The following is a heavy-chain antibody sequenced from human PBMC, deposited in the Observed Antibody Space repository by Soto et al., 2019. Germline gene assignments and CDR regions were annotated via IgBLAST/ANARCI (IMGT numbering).Heavy chain of an antibody. CDR1: GFTFSSYA. V-gene: IGHV3-23*01. J-gene: IGHJ3*02. CDR2: ISGSGGST. Sequence: GGSLRLSCAASGFTFSSYAMSWVRQAPGKGLEWVSAISGSGGSTYYADSVKGRFTISRDNSKNTLYLQMNSLRAEDTAVYYCAKVREGYSSSSDAFDIWGPGKMVPVS. D-gene: IGHD6-6*01. CDR3: AKVREGYSSSSDAFDI.